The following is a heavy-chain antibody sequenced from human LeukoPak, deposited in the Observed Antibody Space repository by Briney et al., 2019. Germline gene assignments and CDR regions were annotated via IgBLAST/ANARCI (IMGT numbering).Heavy chain of an antibody. CDR2: ISYDGSNK. Sequence: KPGGSLRLSCAASGFTFSSYAMHWVRQAPGKGLEWVAVISYDGSNKYYADSVKGRFTISRDNSKNTLYLQMNSLRAEDTAVYYCAREGEYGDYVWNGAFGIWGQGTMVTVSS. CDR3: AREGEYGDYVWNGAFGI. J-gene: IGHJ3*02. CDR1: GFTFSSYA. V-gene: IGHV3-30*04. D-gene: IGHD4-17*01.